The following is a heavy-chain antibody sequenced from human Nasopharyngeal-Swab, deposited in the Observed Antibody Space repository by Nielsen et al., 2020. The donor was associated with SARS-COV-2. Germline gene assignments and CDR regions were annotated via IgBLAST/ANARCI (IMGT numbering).Heavy chain of an antibody. J-gene: IGHJ6*02. CDR2: IGTAGDT. V-gene: IGHV3-13*01. CDR1: GFTFSSYD. D-gene: IGHD2-15*01. Sequence: GGSLRLSCAASGFTFSSYDMHWVRQATGKGLEWVSTIGTAGDTYYPGSVKGRFTISRENAKNSLYLQMNSLRAGDTAVYYCARERTDCSGGNCYSYGMDVWGQGTTVTVSS. CDR3: ARERTDCSGGNCYSYGMDV.